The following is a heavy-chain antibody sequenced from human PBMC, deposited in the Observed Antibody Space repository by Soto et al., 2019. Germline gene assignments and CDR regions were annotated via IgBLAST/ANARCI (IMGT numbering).Heavy chain of an antibody. CDR3: ARDFPYSSSSGFDY. Sequence: GGSLRLSCAASGFTFSSYSMNWVRQAPGKGLEWVSSISSSSSYIYYADSVKGRFTISRDNSKNSLYLQMNSLRAEDTAVYYCARDFPYSSSSGFDYWGQGTLVTVSS. CDR1: GFTFSSYS. D-gene: IGHD6-6*01. V-gene: IGHV3-21*01. CDR2: ISSSSSYI. J-gene: IGHJ4*02.